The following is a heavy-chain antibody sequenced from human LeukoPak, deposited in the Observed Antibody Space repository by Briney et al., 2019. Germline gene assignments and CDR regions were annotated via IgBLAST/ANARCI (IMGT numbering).Heavy chain of an antibody. CDR3: AKGSYLWFGDSSFDY. CDR1: RFTFSSYA. D-gene: IGHD3-10*01. V-gene: IGHV3-23*01. Sequence: GGSLRLSCAASRFTFSSYAMSWVRQAPGKGLEWVSSISGSGSITYYADSVKGRFTISRDNSKNTLYLQMNSLRAEDTAVYYCAKGSYLWFGDSSFDYWGQGTLVTVSS. CDR2: ISGSGSIT. J-gene: IGHJ4*02.